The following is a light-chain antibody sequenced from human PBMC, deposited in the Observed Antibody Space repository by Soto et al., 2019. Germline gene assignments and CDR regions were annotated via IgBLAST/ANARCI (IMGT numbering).Light chain of an antibody. V-gene: IGKV3-11*01. J-gene: IGKJ2*01. CDR3: QQRNAWPRNT. CDR1: QSVPSY. Sequence: EIVLTQFPATLSLSPGDRATLSCRASQSVPSYLAWYQQKPGQAPRLLVYDISNRATGIPARFTGSGSGTAFTLTISSLEPEDSAVYYCQQRNAWPRNTFGQGTKFQI. CDR2: DIS.